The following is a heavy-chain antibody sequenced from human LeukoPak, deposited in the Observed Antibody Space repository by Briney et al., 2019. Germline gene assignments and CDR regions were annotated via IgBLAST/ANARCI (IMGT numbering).Heavy chain of an antibody. V-gene: IGHV3-30*02. J-gene: IGHJ4*02. D-gene: IGHD3-22*01. Sequence: GGSLRLSCAASGFTFSSYGMHWVRQAPGKGLEWVAFIRYDGSNKYYADSVKGRFTISRDNSKNTLYLQMNSLRAEDTAMYYCANSFEYYDSGDYWGQGTLVTVSS. CDR2: IRYDGSNK. CDR1: GFTFSSYG. CDR3: ANSFEYYDSGDY.